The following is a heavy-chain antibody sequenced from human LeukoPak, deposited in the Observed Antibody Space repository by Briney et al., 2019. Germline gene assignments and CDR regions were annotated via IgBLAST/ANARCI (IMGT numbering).Heavy chain of an antibody. CDR1: GXSFSSYS. J-gene: IGHJ2*01. D-gene: IGHD1-1*01. V-gene: IGHV3-48*02. CDR3: ARDAATIGTYWYFDL. CDR2: ISNSDSTI. Sequence: GGSLRLSWAASGXSFSSYSVNWVRQAPGKGLEWVSYISNSDSTIYYADSVKGRFTISRDNAKFSLFLQMNTLRDEDTAVYYCARDAATIGTYWYFDLWGRGTLVTVSS.